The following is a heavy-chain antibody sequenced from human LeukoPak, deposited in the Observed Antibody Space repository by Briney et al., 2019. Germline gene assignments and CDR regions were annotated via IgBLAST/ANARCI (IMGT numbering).Heavy chain of an antibody. V-gene: IGHV3-21*05. J-gene: IGHJ4*02. CDR3: ARMYYDSSGYFNY. D-gene: IGHD3-22*01. CDR1: GFSFNDYG. CDR2: TNSNGAVI. Sequence: MAGGSLRLSCAASGFSFNDYGINWVRRAPGKGLEWLSHTNSNGAVISYADSVKGRFTISRDNAKNSLYLQMNSLRAEDTAVYYCARMYYDSSGYFNYWGQGTLVTVSS.